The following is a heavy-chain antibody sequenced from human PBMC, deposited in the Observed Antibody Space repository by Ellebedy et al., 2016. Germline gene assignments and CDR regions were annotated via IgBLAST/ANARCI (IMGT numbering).Heavy chain of an antibody. CDR2: IRSSSTDA. CDR1: GFTFSDYH. Sequence: GESLKISXAASGFTFSDYHMTWIRQAPGKGLEWVSYIRSSSTDANYADSVKGRFTISRDNAKNSLYLQMNSLRVEDTAVYYCARTAKLADYWGQGILVTVSS. J-gene: IGHJ4*02. CDR3: ARTAKLADY. V-gene: IGHV3-11*03.